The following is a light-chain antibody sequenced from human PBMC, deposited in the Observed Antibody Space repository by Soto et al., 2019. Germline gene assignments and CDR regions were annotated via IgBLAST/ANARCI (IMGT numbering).Light chain of an antibody. J-gene: IGKJ1*01. V-gene: IGKV1-33*01. Sequence: DIQMTQSPSSLSASVGDRVTITCQASQDINNYLNWYQQKPGKAPKLLIYDASNLETGVPSRFSGSGSGTDFTFTISSLQPEDSATYYCQQSYITPLAFGQGTKVDI. CDR3: QQSYITPLA. CDR1: QDINNY. CDR2: DAS.